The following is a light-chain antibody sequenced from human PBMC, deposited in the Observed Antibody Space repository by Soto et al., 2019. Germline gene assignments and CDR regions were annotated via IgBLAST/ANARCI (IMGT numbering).Light chain of an antibody. CDR3: QQYNNWPPLYT. CDR1: QSVSSN. V-gene: IGKV3-15*01. CDR2: GAS. Sequence: EIVMTQSPATLSVSPGERATLSCRASQSVSSNLAWYQQKPGQAPRLLIYGASTRATGIPARFSGSGSGTEFTLTISSMQSEDFAVYYCQQYNNWPPLYTFGTGTTLEIK. J-gene: IGKJ2*01.